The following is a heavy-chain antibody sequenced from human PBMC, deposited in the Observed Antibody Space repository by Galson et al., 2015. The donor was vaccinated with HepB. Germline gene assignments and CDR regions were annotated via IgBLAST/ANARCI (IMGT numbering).Heavy chain of an antibody. V-gene: IGHV4-4*07. Sequence: ETLSLTCAVYGGSFSGYYWSWIRQPAGKGLEWIGRIYSSGSTNYNPSLESRVTISVGTPKNQFSLKLRSVTAADTAVYYCATDQTSYGTTFFDYWGQGTLVIVSS. CDR1: GGSFSGYY. CDR2: IYSSGST. J-gene: IGHJ4*02. D-gene: IGHD3-10*01. CDR3: ATDQTSYGTTFFDY.